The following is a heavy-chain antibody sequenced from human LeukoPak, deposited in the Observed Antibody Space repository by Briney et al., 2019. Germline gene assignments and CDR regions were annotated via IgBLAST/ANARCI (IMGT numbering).Heavy chain of an antibody. D-gene: IGHD2-2*02. Sequence: GGSLRLSCAASGFTFSSYWMSWVRQAPGKGLEWVANIKQDGSEKYYVDSVKGRFTISRDNAKNSLYLQMNSLRAEDTAVYYCARAGPAAIPDYYYYYYYMDVWGKGTTVTVSS. CDR3: ARAGPAAIPDYYYYYYYMDV. CDR2: IKQDGSEK. J-gene: IGHJ6*03. CDR1: GFTFSSYW. V-gene: IGHV3-7*01.